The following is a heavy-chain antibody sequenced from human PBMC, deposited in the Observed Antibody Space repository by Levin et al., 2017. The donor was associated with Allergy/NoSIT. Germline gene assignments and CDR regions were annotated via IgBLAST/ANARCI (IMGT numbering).Heavy chain of an antibody. D-gene: IGHD3-9*01. CDR3: TTEQYYDILTGVDLFDY. Sequence: LSLTCAASGFTFSNAWMSWVRQAPGKGLEWVGRIKSKTDGGTTDYAAPVKGRFTISRDDSKNTLYLQTNSLKTEDTAVYYCTTEQYYDILTGVDLFDYWGQGTLVTVSS. V-gene: IGHV3-15*01. CDR1: GFTFSNAW. J-gene: IGHJ4*02. CDR2: IKSKTDGGTT.